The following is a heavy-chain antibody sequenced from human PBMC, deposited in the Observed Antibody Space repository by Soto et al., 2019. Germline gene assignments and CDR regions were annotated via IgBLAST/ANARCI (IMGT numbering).Heavy chain of an antibody. CDR2: IRHSGST. D-gene: IGHD1-20*01. Sequence: QVQLQESGPGLVKPSETLSLTCTVSGGSISSYYWSWIRQPPGKGLEWIGYIRHSGSTNYNSSLKSRVTISVDTSKNQFSLKLSSVTAADTAVYYCARHYNWNDDWFAPWGQGTLVTVSS. CDR1: GGSISSYY. J-gene: IGHJ5*02. V-gene: IGHV4-59*08. CDR3: ARHYNWNDDWFAP.